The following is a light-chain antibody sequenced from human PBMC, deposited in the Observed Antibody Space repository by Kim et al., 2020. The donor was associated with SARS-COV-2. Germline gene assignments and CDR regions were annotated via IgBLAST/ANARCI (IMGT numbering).Light chain of an antibody. J-gene: IGKJ2*01. V-gene: IGKV3-20*01. CDR3: QQYGSSPYT. Sequence: EIVLTHSPGTLSLSPGERATLSCRASQSVSNNYLAWYQQRPGQAPRLLIYGASSRATGIPDRFSGSGSGTDFTLTISRLEPEDFAVYYCQQYGSSPYTFGQGTKLEI. CDR2: GAS. CDR1: QSVSNNY.